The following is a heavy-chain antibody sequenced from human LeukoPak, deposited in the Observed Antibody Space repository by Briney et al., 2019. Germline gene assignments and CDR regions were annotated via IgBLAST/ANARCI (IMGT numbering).Heavy chain of an antibody. V-gene: IGHV3-30-3*01. D-gene: IGHD3-22*01. CDR1: GFTFNNYT. Sequence: QAGGSLRLSCAASGFTFNNYTMHWVRQAPGKGLEWVALISYDGGKKYYADSVKGRFTISRDNSKSTLYLQMNSLRAEDTAVYYCARSDYYASNGYSAYLDYWGQGTLVTVSS. J-gene: IGHJ4*02. CDR3: ARSDYYASNGYSAYLDY. CDR2: ISYDGGKK.